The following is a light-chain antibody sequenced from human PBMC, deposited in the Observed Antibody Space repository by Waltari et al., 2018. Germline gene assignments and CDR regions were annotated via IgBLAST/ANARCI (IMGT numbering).Light chain of an antibody. CDR3: SSYTSSGTYV. CDR1: SGVVGDYNH. CDR2: GVN. Sequence: QSALTQPASVSGSPGQSITISCTGTSGVVGDYNHVSWYQQPPGKAPKLMIYGVNNRPSGISNRFSGSKSGNTASLTISGLQAEDEADYYCSSYTSSGTYVFGVGTKVTVL. V-gene: IGLV2-14*01. J-gene: IGLJ1*01.